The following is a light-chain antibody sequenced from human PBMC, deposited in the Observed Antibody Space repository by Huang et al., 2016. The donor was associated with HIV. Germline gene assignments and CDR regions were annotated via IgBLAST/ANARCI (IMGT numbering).Light chain of an antibody. CDR3: QQYNNWPRT. CDR1: QSVVSN. CDR2: GAY. Sequence: EIVMTQSPATLSVSPGERATLSCRASQSVVSNLAWYQQKPGQAPRLLIFGAYNRATGSAGRFSGSGSGTEFTLSISSLQSEDSAIYYCQQYNNWPRTFGQGTKVEIK. J-gene: IGKJ1*01. V-gene: IGKV3-15*01.